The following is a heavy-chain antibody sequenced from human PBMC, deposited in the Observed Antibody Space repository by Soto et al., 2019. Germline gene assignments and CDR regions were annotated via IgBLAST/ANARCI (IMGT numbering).Heavy chain of an antibody. V-gene: IGHV3-48*03. Sequence: PGGSLRLSCAASGFTFSSYEMNWVRQAPEKGLEWVSYISSSGSSIFYADSVKGRFTISRDNAKNSLYLQMNSLRGEDTAVYYCATRSGGGGAFDFWGQGTMVTVSS. J-gene: IGHJ3*01. CDR1: GFTFSSYE. D-gene: IGHD3-10*01. CDR3: ATRSGGGGAFDF. CDR2: ISSSGSSI.